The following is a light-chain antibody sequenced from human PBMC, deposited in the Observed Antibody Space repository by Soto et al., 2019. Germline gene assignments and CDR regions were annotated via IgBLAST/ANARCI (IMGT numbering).Light chain of an antibody. Sequence: QSVLTQRAGVCGSPGQSINISCTSTSREVGLSDYVSWYQQHPGKSPQLMIYAVSNPPSGFPNRLSASQSGNTASLLISGLQAEDEADYYWSSYTSVSSYVF. CDR1: SREVGLSDY. J-gene: IGLJ1*01. CDR3: SSYTSVSSYV. CDR2: AVS. V-gene: IGLV2-14*01.